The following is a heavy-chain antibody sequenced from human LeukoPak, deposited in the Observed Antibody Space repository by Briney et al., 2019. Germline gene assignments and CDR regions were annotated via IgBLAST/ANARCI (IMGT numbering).Heavy chain of an antibody. CDR2: IHNSGNT. D-gene: IGHD1-26*01. Sequence: SETLSLTCIVSGGSARSYYWSWIRQPPGEGLEWIAYIHNSGNTTYNHSLKSRITISVDTSKNQFSLKLRSVTAADTAVYYCVRDWEGFNFDIWGQGTMVTVSS. CDR3: VRDWEGFNFDI. V-gene: IGHV4-59*02. J-gene: IGHJ3*02. CDR1: GGSARSYY.